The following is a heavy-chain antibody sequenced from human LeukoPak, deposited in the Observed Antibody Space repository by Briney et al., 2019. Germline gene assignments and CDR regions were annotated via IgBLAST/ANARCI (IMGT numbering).Heavy chain of an antibody. CDR2: ISDTGATT. Sequence: GGSLRLSCVGSGFTFSSYAMSWVRQAPGKGLEWVSAISDTGATTYDADSVKGRFTISRDNSRSTLYLQMNSLRAEDTALYYCAKDTSIGRYCTNGVCSPFDYWGQGTLVTVSS. CDR3: AKDTSIGRYCTNGVCSPFDY. J-gene: IGHJ4*02. CDR1: GFTFSSYA. V-gene: IGHV3-23*01. D-gene: IGHD2-8*01.